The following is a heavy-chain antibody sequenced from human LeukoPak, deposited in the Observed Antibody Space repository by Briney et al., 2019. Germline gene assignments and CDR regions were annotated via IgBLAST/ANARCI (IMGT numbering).Heavy chain of an antibody. D-gene: IGHD3-22*01. CDR1: GGSISSSSYY. Sequence: SETLSLTCTVSGGSISSSSYYWGWIRQPPGKGLEWIGSIYYSGSTYYNPSLKSRVTISVDTSKNQFSLKLSSVTAADTAVYYCAREALLYYYDSSGYYYDAFDIWGQGTMVTVSS. CDR3: AREALLYYYDSSGYYYDAFDI. J-gene: IGHJ3*02. V-gene: IGHV4-39*07. CDR2: IYYSGST.